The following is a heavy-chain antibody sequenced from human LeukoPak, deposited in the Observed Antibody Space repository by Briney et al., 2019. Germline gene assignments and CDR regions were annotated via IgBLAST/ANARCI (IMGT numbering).Heavy chain of an antibody. Sequence: SETQFLTCTVSGGSISSGGYYWSWIRQHPGKGLEWIGYIYYRGNTYYNPSLKSGFSISVDMSKNQFSLKLSSVTAADTAVYFCARGDFVGRGYYDTCDAFDIWGQGTMVNVSS. J-gene: IGHJ3*02. D-gene: IGHD3-16*01. V-gene: IGHV4-31*03. CDR3: ARGDFVGRGYYDTCDAFDI. CDR1: GGSISSGGYY. CDR2: IYYRGNT.